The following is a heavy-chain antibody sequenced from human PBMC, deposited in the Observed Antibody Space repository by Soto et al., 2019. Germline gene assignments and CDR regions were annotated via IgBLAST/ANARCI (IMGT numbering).Heavy chain of an antibody. Sequence: QVQLVESGGGVVQPGRSLRLSCAASGFTFSSYAMHWVRQAPGKGLEWVAVISYDGSNKYYADSVKGRFTSSRDNSKTTLYLQMSGMSAEDPDVYYCGRGALWGAAMVLWYFDIWGRGTLVTVSS. D-gene: IGHD5-18*01. J-gene: IGHJ2*01. CDR2: ISYDGSNK. CDR1: GFTFSSYA. CDR3: GRGALWGAAMVLWYFDI. V-gene: IGHV3-30-3*01.